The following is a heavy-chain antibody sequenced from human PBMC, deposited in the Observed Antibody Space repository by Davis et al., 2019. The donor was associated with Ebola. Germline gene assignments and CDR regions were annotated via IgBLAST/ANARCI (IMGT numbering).Heavy chain of an antibody. V-gene: IGHV4-59*01. Sequence: MPSETLSLTCTVSGGSFSTYYWSWVWQPPGKGLEWVGYIYYSGTTHYNPSLRGRVTISVDTYKNQFSLRLSSVTAADTAVYYCAGLAARSSYYYGMDVWGQGTTVTVSS. D-gene: IGHD6-6*01. CDR3: AGLAARSSYYYGMDV. CDR1: GGSFSTYY. J-gene: IGHJ6*02. CDR2: IYYSGTT.